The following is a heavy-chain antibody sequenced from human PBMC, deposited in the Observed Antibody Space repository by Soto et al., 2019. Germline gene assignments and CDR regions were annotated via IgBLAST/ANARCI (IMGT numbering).Heavy chain of an antibody. V-gene: IGHV1-46*01. J-gene: IGHJ4*02. CDR1: GYAFSSNY. CDR2: INPSNGRT. Sequence: QVQLVQSGAEVKKPGASVKVSCKASGYAFSSNYIHWVRQASGQGLEWMGVINPSNGRTTYAQNFQDRVTMTRDTSTSTVYLELRSLSSDDKAVYYCARRGFDYWGQGTPVTVSS. CDR3: ARRGFDY.